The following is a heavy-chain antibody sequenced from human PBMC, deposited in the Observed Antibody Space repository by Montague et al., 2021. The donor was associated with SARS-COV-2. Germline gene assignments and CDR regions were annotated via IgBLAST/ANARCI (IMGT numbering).Heavy chain of an antibody. Sequence: SETLSLTCAVYGGSFSGYYWTWICQSPGKGLEWIAEINHSGTTNYNFNPSLRSRVTISVDTSKSQFSLKLSSVTAGDTVVYYCARWDPQTLTLIGLRGKSAIDYWGQGTLVTVSS. CDR1: GGSFSGYY. V-gene: IGHV4-34*01. J-gene: IGHJ4*02. D-gene: IGHD4-23*01. CDR2: INHSGTT. CDR3: ARWDPQTLTLIGLRGKSAIDY.